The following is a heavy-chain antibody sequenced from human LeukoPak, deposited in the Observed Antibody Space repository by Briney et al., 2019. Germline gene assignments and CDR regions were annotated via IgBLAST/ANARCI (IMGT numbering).Heavy chain of an antibody. J-gene: IGHJ3*02. CDR3: ARSPNYYDSSGYYAAAFDI. D-gene: IGHD3-22*01. V-gene: IGHV4-59*01. CDR1: GGSISSYY. Sequence: PSETLSLTCTVSGGSISSYYWSWIRQPPGKGLGWIGYIYYSGSTNYNPSLKSRVTISVDTSKNQFSLKLSSVTAADTAVYYCARSPNYYDSSGYYAAAFDIWGQGTRVTVSS. CDR2: IYYSGST.